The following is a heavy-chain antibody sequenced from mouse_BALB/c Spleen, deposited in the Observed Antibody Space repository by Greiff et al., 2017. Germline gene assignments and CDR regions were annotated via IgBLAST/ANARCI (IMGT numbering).Heavy chain of an antibody. V-gene: IGHV1-4*02. J-gene: IGHJ2*01. D-gene: IGHD1-1*01. Sequence: VQLQQSAAELARPGASVKMSCKASGYTFTSYTMHWVKQRPGQGLEWIGYINPSSGYTEYNQKFKDKTTLTADKSSSTAYMQLSSLTSEDSAVYYCARWTVVARENYWGQGTTLTVSS. CDR2: INPSSGYT. CDR1: GYTFTSYT. CDR3: ARWTVVARENY.